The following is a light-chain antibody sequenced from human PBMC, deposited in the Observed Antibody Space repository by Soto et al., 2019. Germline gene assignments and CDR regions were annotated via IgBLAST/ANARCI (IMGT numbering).Light chain of an antibody. CDR1: QSISSY. J-gene: IGKJ5*01. Sequence: DIQMTQSPSSLSASVGAIVTITCRASQSISSYLNWYQQKPGKAPKLLIYAASSLQSGVPSRFSGSGSGTDFTLTISCLQSEDFATYYCQQYNSYPITFGQGTRLEI. V-gene: IGKV1-39*01. CDR3: QQYNSYPIT. CDR2: AAS.